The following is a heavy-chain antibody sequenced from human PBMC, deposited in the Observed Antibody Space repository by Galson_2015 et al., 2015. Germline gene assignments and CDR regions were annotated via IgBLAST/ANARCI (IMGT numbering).Heavy chain of an antibody. D-gene: IGHD6-13*01. Sequence: ETLSLTCTVSGGSISSGSYYWGWIRQPPGEGLEWIGSIYYSGNTYYNPSLKSRVTISVDTSKNQFSLKLSSVTAADTAVYYCARDRIAAGAGWLDYWGQGTLVTVSP. CDR1: GGSISSGSYY. CDR3: ARDRIAAGAGWLDY. J-gene: IGHJ4*02. V-gene: IGHV4-39*07. CDR2: IYYSGNT.